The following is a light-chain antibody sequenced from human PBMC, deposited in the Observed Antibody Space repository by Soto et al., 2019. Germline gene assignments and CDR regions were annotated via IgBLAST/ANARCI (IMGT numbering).Light chain of an antibody. CDR3: QQCDKLPLT. CDR1: QSISVY. J-gene: IGKJ4*01. V-gene: IGKV1-33*01. CDR2: DAS. Sequence: DIQMTQSPSSLSASVGDTVTITCRASQSISVYLNWYQQKPGKAPKLLIYDASNLETGAPSRFSGSGSGTDFTFTISSLQPEDIATYYCQQCDKLPLTFGGGTKVDIK.